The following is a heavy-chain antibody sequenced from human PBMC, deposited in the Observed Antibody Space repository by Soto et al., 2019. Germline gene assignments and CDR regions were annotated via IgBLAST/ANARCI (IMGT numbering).Heavy chain of an antibody. J-gene: IGHJ4*02. CDR1: GDSISRDGYS. V-gene: IGHV4-30-2*01. Sequence: QLQLQESGSGLVKPSQTLVLTWTVSGDSISRDGYSWSWIRQPPGKGLEWIGFIYHSGATYYNPSLKSRVTTSVDKSKNQFSLRLASVTAADTAVYYCAREMSYYFDSWGQGTLVTVSS. CDR2: IYHSGAT. CDR3: AREMSYYFDS.